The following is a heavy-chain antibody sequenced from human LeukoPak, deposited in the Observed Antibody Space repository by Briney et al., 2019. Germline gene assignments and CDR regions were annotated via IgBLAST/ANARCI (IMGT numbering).Heavy chain of an antibody. D-gene: IGHD2-2*01. J-gene: IGHJ5*02. CDR3: AKDNLGYCSSTSCSHWFDP. Sequence: GGSLRLSCAASGFIFSRDGMSWVRQAPGKGLEWVSSISASGGGTVYADSVKGRVTISRDNSKNSLYLQMNSLRTEDTALYYCAKDNLGYCSSTSCSHWFDPWGQGTLVTVSS. CDR1: GFIFSRDG. CDR2: ISASGGGT. V-gene: IGHV3-23*01.